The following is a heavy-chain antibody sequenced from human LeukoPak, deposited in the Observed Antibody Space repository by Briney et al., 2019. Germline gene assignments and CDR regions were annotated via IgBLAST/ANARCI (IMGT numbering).Heavy chain of an antibody. Sequence: PGGSVRLSCSASGFTFSSYAMHWVGQAPGKGLEYVSAISSNGGSTYYADSVKGRFTISRDNSKNTLYLQMNSLRAEDTAVYYCAKNRANWEFSAFDNWGQGTMVTVSS. CDR2: ISSNGGST. D-gene: IGHD7-27*01. CDR1: GFTFSSYA. J-gene: IGHJ3*02. V-gene: IGHV3-64*04. CDR3: AKNRANWEFSAFDN.